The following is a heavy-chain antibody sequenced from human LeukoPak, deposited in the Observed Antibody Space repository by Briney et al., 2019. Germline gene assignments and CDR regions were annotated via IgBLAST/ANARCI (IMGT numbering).Heavy chain of an antibody. J-gene: IGHJ4*02. D-gene: IGHD4-11*01. CDR1: GFTFSSYA. V-gene: IGHV3-23*01. CDR2: ISYDGAAR. Sequence: PGGSLRLSCAASGFTFSSYAMSWVRQAPGKGLEWVSAISYDGAARYYADSVKGRFTLSRDNSRNTLYLQMNTLIAEDTAVYYCATLAESSTVFWGQGTLVTVSS. CDR3: ATLAESSTVF.